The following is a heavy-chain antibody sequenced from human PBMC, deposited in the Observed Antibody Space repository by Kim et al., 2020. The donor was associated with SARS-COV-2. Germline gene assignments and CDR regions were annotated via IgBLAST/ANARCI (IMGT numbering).Heavy chain of an antibody. J-gene: IGHJ4*02. CDR2: INHSGST. D-gene: IGHD3-9*01. V-gene: IGHV4-34*01. CDR1: GGSFSGYY. CDR3: ARGPYYDILTGYWWGLDY. Sequence: SETLSLTCAVYGGSFSGYYWSWIRQPPGKGPEWIGEINHSGSTNYNPSLKSRVTISVDTSKNQFSLKLSSVTAADTAVYYCARGPYYDILTGYWWGLDYWGQGTLVTVSS.